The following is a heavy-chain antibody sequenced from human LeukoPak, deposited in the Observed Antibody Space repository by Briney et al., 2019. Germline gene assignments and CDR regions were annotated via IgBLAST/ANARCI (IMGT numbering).Heavy chain of an antibody. V-gene: IGHV4-34*01. CDR3: GRYTLVATITFNTTFTQNSFDP. Sequence: SETLSLTCAVYGGSFSDYYWSWIRQPPGKGLEWIGEINHSGSTNYNPSLKSRVTISVDTSKKQFSLKLSSVTAAETAVYYGGRYTLVATITFNTTFTQNSFDPWGQGTLVTVSS. CDR2: INHSGST. J-gene: IGHJ5*02. CDR1: GGSFSDYY. D-gene: IGHD5-12*01.